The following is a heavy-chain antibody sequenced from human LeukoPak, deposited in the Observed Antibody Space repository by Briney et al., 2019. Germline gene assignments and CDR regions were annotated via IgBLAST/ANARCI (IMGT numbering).Heavy chain of an antibody. CDR2: INSDGGST. CDR3: ARDLGTGIATADY. Sequence: GGSLRLSCEASGFTFSNYWMHWVRQAPGKGLVWVSRINSDGGSTTYADSVKGRFTISRYNAKNTLYLQMNSLRAEDTAVYYCARDLGTGIATADYWGQGTLVTVSS. CDR1: GFTFSNYW. V-gene: IGHV3-74*01. J-gene: IGHJ4*02. D-gene: IGHD6-13*01.